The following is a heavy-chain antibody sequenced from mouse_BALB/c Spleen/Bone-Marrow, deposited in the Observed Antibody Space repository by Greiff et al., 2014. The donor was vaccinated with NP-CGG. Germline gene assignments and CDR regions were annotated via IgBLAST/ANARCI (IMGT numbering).Heavy chain of an antibody. CDR1: CYTFTSYW. V-gene: IGHV1-87*01. CDR2: IYPGDGDT. Sequence: QVQLQQPGAELARPGASVKLSCKASCYTFTSYWMQWVKQRPGQGLEWIGAIYPGDGDTRYTQKFKGKATLTADKSSSTAYMQLSSLASEDSAVYYCAREGYYYGSSTYYAMDYWGQGTSVTVSS. CDR3: AREGYYYGSSTYYAMDY. J-gene: IGHJ4*01. D-gene: IGHD1-1*01.